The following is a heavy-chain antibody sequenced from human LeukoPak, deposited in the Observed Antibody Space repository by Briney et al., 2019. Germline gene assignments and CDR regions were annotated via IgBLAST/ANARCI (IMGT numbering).Heavy chain of an antibody. CDR2: IAWNGGRA. CDR1: GFTFDDFA. CDR3: AKDRGTVPKGGSWGMDV. D-gene: IGHD3-10*01. J-gene: IGHJ6*02. Sequence: GGSLRLSCVASGFTFDDFAMHWVRQVPGKGLEWVSGIAWNGGRAAFADSVKGRFNISRDNDKNSLYLQMNSLRPEDTAFYYCAKDRGTVPKGGSWGMDVWGQGTTVTVSS. V-gene: IGHV3-9*01.